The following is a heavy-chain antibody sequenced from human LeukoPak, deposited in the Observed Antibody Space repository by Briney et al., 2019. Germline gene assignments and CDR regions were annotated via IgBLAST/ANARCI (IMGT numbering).Heavy chain of an antibody. J-gene: IGHJ1*01. CDR3: ARGTYSSSHEYFQH. D-gene: IGHD6-13*01. V-gene: IGHV7-4-1*02. Sequence: ASVKVSCKASGYTFTSYAMNWVRQAPGQGLEWMGWINTNTGNPTYAQGFTGRFVFSLDTSVSTAYLQISSLKAEDTAVYYCARGTYSSSHEYFQHWGQGTLVTVSS. CDR2: INTNTGNP. CDR1: GYTFTSYA.